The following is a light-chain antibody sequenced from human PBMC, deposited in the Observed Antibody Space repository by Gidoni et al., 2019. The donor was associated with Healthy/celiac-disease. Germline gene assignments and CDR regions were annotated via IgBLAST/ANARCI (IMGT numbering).Light chain of an antibody. Sequence: SQMTQSPSYLSASVGDRVTITCRASQSISSYLTWYQQKPGKAPKLLIYAASSLESGVPSRFSGSGSGTDFTLTISSLQPEDFAIYYCQQSYSTPRTFGQGTKVEIK. CDR1: QSISSY. J-gene: IGKJ1*01. CDR2: AAS. V-gene: IGKV1-39*01. CDR3: QQSYSTPRT.